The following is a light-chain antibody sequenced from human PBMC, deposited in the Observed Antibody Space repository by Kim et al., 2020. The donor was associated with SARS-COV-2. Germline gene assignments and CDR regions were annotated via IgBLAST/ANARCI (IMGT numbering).Light chain of an antibody. CDR3: SSYTSSSTLV. Sequence: GQSITMSCTGSSSDVGGYNYVSWYQQHPGKVPKLMIFEVSKRPSGVSNRFSGSKSGSTASLTISGLQAEDEADYYCSSYTSSSTLVFGGGTRLIVL. CDR1: SSDVGGYNY. V-gene: IGLV2-14*01. CDR2: EVS. J-gene: IGLJ2*01.